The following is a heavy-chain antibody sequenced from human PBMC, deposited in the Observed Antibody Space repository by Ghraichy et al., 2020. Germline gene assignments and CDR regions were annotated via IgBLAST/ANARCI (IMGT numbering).Heavy chain of an antibody. V-gene: IGHV3-64D*06. CDR2: ITYTGDRT. CDR1: GITFSGFD. J-gene: IGHJ4*02. CDR3: VNIVRVSTTWG. Sequence: GGSLKLSCSTSGITFSGFDMLWVRQAPGKRLEFVSSITYTGDRTYYADSVKGRFTISRDNSKNILYLQMSSLRIEDTALYYCVNIVRVSTTWGWGQGTLVTVSS. D-gene: IGHD4-17*01.